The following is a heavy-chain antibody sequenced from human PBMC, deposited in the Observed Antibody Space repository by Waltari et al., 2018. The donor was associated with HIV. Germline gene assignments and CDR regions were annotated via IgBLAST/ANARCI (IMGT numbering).Heavy chain of an antibody. V-gene: IGHV3-33*08. CDR2: IWFDSSNK. CDR3: ARLTREGYNGGFDY. J-gene: IGHJ4*02. CDR1: GLDFSNFG. D-gene: IGHD1-1*01. Sequence: QVQLVDSGGGVVQPGRSLRLSCAASGLDFSNFGMHWVRQAPGKGLEWVGVIWFDSSNKYYGDSVKGRFTISRDNSKKTVYLQMNSLRGEDTAVYYCARLTREGYNGGFDYWGQGTLVTVSS.